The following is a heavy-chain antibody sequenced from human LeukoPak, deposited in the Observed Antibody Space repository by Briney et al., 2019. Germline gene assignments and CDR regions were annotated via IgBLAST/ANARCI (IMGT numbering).Heavy chain of an antibody. CDR2: VNSDESRT. CDR1: GFTFSSYW. Sequence: GGSLRLSCAASGFTFSSYWMHWVRQAPGKGLVWVSRVNSDESRTSYVDSVKGRFTISRDNAKNTLYLQMNSLRVEDTAVYYCARDGGLGNNWFDPWGQGALVTVSS. D-gene: IGHD3-16*01. V-gene: IGHV3-74*01. J-gene: IGHJ5*01. CDR3: ARDGGLGNNWFDP.